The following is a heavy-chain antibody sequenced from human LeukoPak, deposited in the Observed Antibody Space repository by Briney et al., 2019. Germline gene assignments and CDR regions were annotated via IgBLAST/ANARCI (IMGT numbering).Heavy chain of an antibody. CDR3: VKDLAFDY. CDR1: GFTFNIYA. V-gene: IGHV3-30*02. CDR2: IRNDGSKE. Sequence: GGSLRLSCAASGFTFNIYAMHWVRQVPGKGLEWVAYIRNDGSKEYYADSAKGRFTISRDNSKNTLNLQMNSLRAEDTAIYYCVKDLAFDYWGQGTLVTVSS. J-gene: IGHJ4*02.